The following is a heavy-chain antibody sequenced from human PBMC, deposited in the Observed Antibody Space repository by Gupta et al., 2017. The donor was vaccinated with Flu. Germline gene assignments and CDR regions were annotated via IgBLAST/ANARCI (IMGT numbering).Heavy chain of an antibody. J-gene: IGHJ5*02. CDR3: ARIYGYSLSLRHLFDP. V-gene: IGHV4-34*01. Sequence: QVQLQQWGAGLLKPSETLSLTCAVYGGSFSGYYWSWIRQPPGKGLEWIGEINHSGSTNYNPSRKSRVTISVDTSKNQFSLKLSSVTAADTAVYYCARIYGYSLSLRHLFDPWGQGTLVTVSS. D-gene: IGHD4-4*01. CDR1: GGSFSGYY. CDR2: INHSGST.